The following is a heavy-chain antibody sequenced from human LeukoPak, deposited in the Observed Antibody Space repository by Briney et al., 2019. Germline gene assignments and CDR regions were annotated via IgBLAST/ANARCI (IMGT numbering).Heavy chain of an antibody. CDR3: ARSYGSGNYYKGYFDP. CDR2: IYYSGNT. V-gene: IGHV4-59*06. J-gene: IGHJ5*02. D-gene: IGHD3-10*01. CDR1: GDSINSYY. Sequence: SETLSLTCTVSGDSINSYYWNWIRQPPGKGLEWIGYIYYSGNTYYSPSLKSRLTISVDTSNNQFSLKLSSVTAADTAVYYCARSYGSGNYYKGYFDPWGQGTLVTVSS.